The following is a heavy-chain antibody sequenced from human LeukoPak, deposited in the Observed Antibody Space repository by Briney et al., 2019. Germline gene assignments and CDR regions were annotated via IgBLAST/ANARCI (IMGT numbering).Heavy chain of an antibody. D-gene: IGHD3-10*01. Sequence: GESLKLSCKGSGYSFTNYWIGWVRQMPGKGLEWMGIIYPGDSYTTYSPSFQGQVTISADKSISTASLQWRSLKASDTAMYYCARRSGSDALDIWGQGTMVTVSS. CDR3: ARRSGSDALDI. V-gene: IGHV5-51*01. CDR2: IYPGDSYT. J-gene: IGHJ3*02. CDR1: GYSFTNYW.